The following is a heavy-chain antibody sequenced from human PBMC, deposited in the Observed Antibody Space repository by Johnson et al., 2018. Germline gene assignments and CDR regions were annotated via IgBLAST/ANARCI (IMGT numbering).Heavy chain of an antibody. CDR2: IYYSGST. D-gene: IGHD6-13*01. J-gene: IGHJ6*02. V-gene: IGHV4-59*01. CDR1: GGSISSYY. Sequence: QVQLQESGPGLVKPSETLSLTCTVSGGSISSYYWSWIRQPPGKGLEWIGYIYYSGSTNYNPSLKSRVTISVDTSKNQFSLKLSSVTAADTAFYYCAKDIKQAATGTSRDYYSYYGMDVWGQGTTVTVSS. CDR3: AKDIKQAATGTSRDYYSYYGMDV.